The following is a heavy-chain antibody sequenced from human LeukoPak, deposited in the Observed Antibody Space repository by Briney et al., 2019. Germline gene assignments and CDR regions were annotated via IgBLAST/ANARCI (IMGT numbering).Heavy chain of an antibody. Sequence: PGGSLRLSCVASGFTFDDYAMYWVRQVPWKGLEWVSGISWNINTIGYADSVKGRFTISRDNAKNSLYLQMNSLRAEDTALYYCAKDRSAGYYYGLDVWGPGTTVTVSS. V-gene: IGHV3-9*01. CDR1: GFTFDDYA. J-gene: IGHJ6*02. CDR3: AKDRSAGYYYGLDV. CDR2: ISWNINTI. D-gene: IGHD2-15*01.